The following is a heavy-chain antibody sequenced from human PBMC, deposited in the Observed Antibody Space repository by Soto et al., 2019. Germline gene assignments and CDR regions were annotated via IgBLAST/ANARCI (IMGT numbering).Heavy chain of an antibody. V-gene: IGHV4-30-4*01. Sequence: KTSETLSLTCTVSDGSISSSDYYWTWIRQPPGKGLEWIGYIYYSGSTYYNPSLKRRVTMSVDTSKNQFSLKLSSVTAADTAVYYCARDRGGSYYLDFWGQGTLVTVSS. J-gene: IGHJ4*02. CDR2: IYYSGST. CDR1: DGSISSSDYY. D-gene: IGHD1-26*01. CDR3: ARDRGGSYYLDF.